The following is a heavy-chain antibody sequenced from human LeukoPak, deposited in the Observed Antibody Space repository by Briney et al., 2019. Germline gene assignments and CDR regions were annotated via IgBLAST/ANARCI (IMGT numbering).Heavy chain of an antibody. V-gene: IGHV1-2*02. CDR1: GYTFTGYY. Sequence: GASVKGSCKASGYTFTGYYMHWVRQATGQGIEWMGWINPNRGGTNYAQNFQGRVTMTTDTSISTAYMELSRLRSDDTAVYYCARVIFGGSPPSPWGQGTLVTVSS. CDR3: ARVIFGGSPPSP. J-gene: IGHJ5*02. CDR2: INPNRGGT. D-gene: IGHD1-26*01.